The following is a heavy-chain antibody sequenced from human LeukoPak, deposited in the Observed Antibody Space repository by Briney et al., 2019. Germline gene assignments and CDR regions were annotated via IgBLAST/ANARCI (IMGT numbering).Heavy chain of an antibody. J-gene: IGHJ6*03. CDR2: INHSGST. Sequence: SETLSLTCAVYGGSFSGYQWSWIRQPPGKGLAWIGEINHSGSTNYNPSLKSRVTISIDTSKNHFSLKLSSVPAADTAVYYCARGGGAAAGHYYYYMDVWGKGTTVTVSS. V-gene: IGHV4-34*01. CDR3: ARGGGAAAGHYYYYMDV. CDR1: GGSFSGYQ. D-gene: IGHD6-13*01.